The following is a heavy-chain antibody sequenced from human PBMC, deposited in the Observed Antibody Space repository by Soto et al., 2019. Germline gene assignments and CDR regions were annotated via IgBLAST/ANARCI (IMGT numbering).Heavy chain of an antibody. Sequence: EVQLVASGGGLVQPGGSLRLSCAASGFTFSSYSMNWVRQAPGKGLEWVSYISGRTSFIYYTDSVKGRFTISRDNAKNSLHLQMNSLRAEDTAVYYCARDPQPIATAGIYYFDYWGQGTLVTVSS. V-gene: IGHV3-48*01. J-gene: IGHJ4*02. CDR1: GFTFSSYS. CDR3: ARDPQPIATAGIYYFDY. CDR2: ISGRTSFI. D-gene: IGHD6-13*01.